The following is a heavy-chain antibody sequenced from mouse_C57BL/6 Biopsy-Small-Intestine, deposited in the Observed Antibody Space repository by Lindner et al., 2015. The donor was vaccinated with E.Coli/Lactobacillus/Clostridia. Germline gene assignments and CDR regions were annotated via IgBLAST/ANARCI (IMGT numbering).Heavy chain of an antibody. CDR1: GYTFTSYG. D-gene: IGHD1-1*01. CDR2: IYPGSGNA. Sequence: VQLQESGAELARPGASVKLSCKASGYTFTSYGISWVRQRTGQGLEWIGEIYPGSGNAYYNEKFKVKATLTADRSSSTADMELRSLTSEDSAVYFCARWGTTVVATEFNYWGQGTTLTVSS. CDR3: ARWGTTVVATEFNY. J-gene: IGHJ2*01. V-gene: IGHV1-81*01.